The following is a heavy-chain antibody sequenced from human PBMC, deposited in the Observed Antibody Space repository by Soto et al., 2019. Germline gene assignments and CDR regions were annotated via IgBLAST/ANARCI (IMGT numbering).Heavy chain of an antibody. Sequence: TLSLTCAVCGGSISSGGYSWSWIRQPPGKGLEWIGYIYHSGSTYYNPSLKSRVTISVDRSKNQFSLKLSSVTAADTAVYNGAGGGYYNNTGREVWGKGTTVTVS. CDR1: GGSISSGGYS. CDR2: IYHSGST. J-gene: IGHJ6*04. V-gene: IGHV4-30-2*01. CDR3: AGGGYYNNTGREV. D-gene: IGHD3-22*01.